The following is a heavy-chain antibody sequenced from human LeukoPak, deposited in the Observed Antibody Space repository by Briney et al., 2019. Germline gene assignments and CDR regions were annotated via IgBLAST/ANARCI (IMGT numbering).Heavy chain of an antibody. CDR2: ISGSGGST. D-gene: IGHD6-13*01. CDR3: AKDRVSASSSWYQGYYYGMDV. V-gene: IGHV3-23*01. J-gene: IGHJ6*02. CDR1: GFTFSSYA. Sequence: PGGSLRLSCAASGFTFSSYAMSWVRQAPGKGLEWVSAISGSGGSTYYADSVKGRFTISRDNSKNTLYLQMNSLRAEDTAVYYCAKDRVSASSSWYQGYYYGMDVWGQGTTVTVSS.